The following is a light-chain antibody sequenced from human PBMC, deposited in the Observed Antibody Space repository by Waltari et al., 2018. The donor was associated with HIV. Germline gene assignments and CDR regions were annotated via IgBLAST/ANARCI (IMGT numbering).Light chain of an antibody. Sequence: DIQMTQSPSTLPAFVCYRVSITCRASPSISTWLAWYQQKPGRAPKLVIFRASTLQNGVPSRFSGSGYGTEFTLNISSLQPDDFATYYCQQYESNPETFGQGTKVEIK. J-gene: IGKJ1*01. V-gene: IGKV1-5*03. CDR2: RAS. CDR1: PSISTW. CDR3: QQYESNPET.